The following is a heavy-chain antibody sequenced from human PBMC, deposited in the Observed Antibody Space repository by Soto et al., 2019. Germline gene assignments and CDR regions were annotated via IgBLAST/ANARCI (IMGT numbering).Heavy chain of an antibody. CDR1: GFTFSSYG. D-gene: IGHD6-13*01. Sequence: GGSLRLSCAASGFTFSSYGMHWVRQAPGKGLEWVAVISYDGSNKYYADSVKGRFTISRDNSKNTLYLQMNSLRAEDTAVYYCAKDSKSSWTGYYYYGMDVWGQGTTVTVS. J-gene: IGHJ6*02. CDR2: ISYDGSNK. CDR3: AKDSKSSWTGYYYYGMDV. V-gene: IGHV3-30*18.